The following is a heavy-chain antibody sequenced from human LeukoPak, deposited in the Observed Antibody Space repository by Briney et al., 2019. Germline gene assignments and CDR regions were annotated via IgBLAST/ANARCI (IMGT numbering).Heavy chain of an antibody. J-gene: IGHJ4*02. D-gene: IGHD3-10*01. CDR1: GGSFSGYY. V-gene: IGHV4-34*01. CDR2: INDSGTT. Sequence: SETLSLTCAVYGGSFSGYYWSWIRQPPGKGLEWIGEINDSGTTNYNPSLKSRVTISVDTSMNQFSLKLSSVTAADTAEYYCARGLWFGESRPYYYDYWGQGSLVTVST. CDR3: ARGLWFGESRPYYYDY.